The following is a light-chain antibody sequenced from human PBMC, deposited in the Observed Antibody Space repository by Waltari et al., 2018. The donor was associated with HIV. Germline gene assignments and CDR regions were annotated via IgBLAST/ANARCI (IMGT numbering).Light chain of an antibody. V-gene: IGLV1-47*01. CDR3: SSYAGSNKLV. J-gene: IGLJ2*01. Sequence: SVLTQPPSASGTPGQRVTISCSGSSSNIGSTSVYWYKQLPGMAPKLLIYRNNRRPPGFPSRFSVSKSCTSASLAISVLRPEDEADYYCSSYAGSNKLVFGGGTKLTVL. CDR1: SSNIGSTS. CDR2: RNN.